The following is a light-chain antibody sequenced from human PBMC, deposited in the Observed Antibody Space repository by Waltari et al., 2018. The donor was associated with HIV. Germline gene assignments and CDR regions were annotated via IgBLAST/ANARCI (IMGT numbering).Light chain of an antibody. CDR3: QQYNNWYT. CDR2: DAS. CDR1: QSLSGN. V-gene: IGKV3-15*01. J-gene: IGKJ2*01. Sequence: MTQSPSSLSASVGDRVTITCRASQSLSGNLAWYQQKPGQAPRLLIYDASTRATGIPARFSGSESGTEFTLTISSLQSEDFAVYYCQQYNNWYTFGQGTKLEIK.